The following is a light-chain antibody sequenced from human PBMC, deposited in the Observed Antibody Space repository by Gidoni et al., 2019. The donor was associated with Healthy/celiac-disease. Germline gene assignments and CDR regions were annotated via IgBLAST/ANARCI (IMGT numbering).Light chain of an antibody. Sequence: EIVLTQSPGTLSWSPGERATLSCRAIQRVSSSYLAWYQQKPGQAHRLLISGAYSRATGIPNRFSGSGSGTDFTLTISRLEPEDFAVYYCQQYGSSPYTFGPGDQAGDQT. CDR1: QRVSSSY. CDR2: GAY. CDR3: QQYGSSPYT. V-gene: IGKV3-20*01. J-gene: IGKJ2*01.